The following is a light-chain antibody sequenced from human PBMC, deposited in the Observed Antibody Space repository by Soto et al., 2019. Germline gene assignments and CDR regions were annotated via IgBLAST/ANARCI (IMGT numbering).Light chain of an antibody. V-gene: IGKV1-12*01. CDR1: QGISSW. CDR2: AAS. Sequence: DIQMTQSPSSVSASVGDRVTITCRASQGISSWLAWYQQKPGKAPNLLIYAASSLHSGVPSRFSGSGSGTDFTLTISSLESEDFAVYYCQQRANWPLTFGGGTKVEIK. J-gene: IGKJ4*01. CDR3: QQRANWPLT.